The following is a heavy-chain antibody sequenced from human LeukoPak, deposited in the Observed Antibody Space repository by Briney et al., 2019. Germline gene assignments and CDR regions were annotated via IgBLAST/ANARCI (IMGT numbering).Heavy chain of an antibody. D-gene: IGHD6-19*01. CDR1: GFTFSSYG. CDR2: ISAYNGNT. CDR3: ARVGSSGWYGLPRARFDP. V-gene: IGHV1-18*01. Sequence: PGGSLRLSCAASGFTFSSYGISWVRQAPGQGLEWMGWISAYNGNTNYAQKLQGRVTMTTDTSTSTAYMELRSLRSDDTAVYYCARVGSSGWYGLPRARFDPWGQGTLVTVSS. J-gene: IGHJ5*02.